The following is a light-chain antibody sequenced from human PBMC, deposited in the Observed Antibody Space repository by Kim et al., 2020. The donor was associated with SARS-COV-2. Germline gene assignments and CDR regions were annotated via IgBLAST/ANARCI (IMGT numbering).Light chain of an antibody. V-gene: IGKV3-20*01. CDR2: GAS. CDR3: QQYGSSPLT. CDR1: QSDSSSY. J-gene: IGKJ4*01. Sequence: APGERATPSCRDSQSDSSSYLAWYQQKPGQAPRLLIYGASSRATGIPDRFSGSGSGTDFTLTISRLEPEDFAVYYCQQYGSSPLTFGGGTKVDIK.